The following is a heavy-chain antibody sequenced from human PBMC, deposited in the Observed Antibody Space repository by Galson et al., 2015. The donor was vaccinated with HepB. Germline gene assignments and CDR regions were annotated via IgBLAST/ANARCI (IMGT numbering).Heavy chain of an antibody. Sequence: SLRLSCAATSGFTFHNYKLHWVRHVPGKGLVWVAYIHSDARGTKYADSVKGRFTISRDNARNTVFLQMNSLRVEDTAVYFCGRGRGASGYHYDYWGQGILVTVSS. V-gene: IGHV3-74*03. CDR1: GFTFHNYK. CDR3: GRGRGASGYHYDY. D-gene: IGHD3-22*01. J-gene: IGHJ4*02. CDR2: IHSDARGT.